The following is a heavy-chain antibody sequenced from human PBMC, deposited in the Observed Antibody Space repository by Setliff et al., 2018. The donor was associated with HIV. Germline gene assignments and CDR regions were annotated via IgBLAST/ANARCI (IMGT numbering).Heavy chain of an antibody. Sequence: GGSLRLSCAASGFIFSNYGMTWVRQAPGKGLEWVSGIRDNGVSPYYADSVTGRFTIPRDNTKNTLYLQMNSLRVEDTAIYYCTKGVQRLRPYYFDSWGQGTLVTVS. V-gene: IGHV3-23*01. D-gene: IGHD4-17*01. CDR3: TKGVQRLRPYYFDS. CDR1: GFIFSNYG. CDR2: IRDNGVSP. J-gene: IGHJ4*02.